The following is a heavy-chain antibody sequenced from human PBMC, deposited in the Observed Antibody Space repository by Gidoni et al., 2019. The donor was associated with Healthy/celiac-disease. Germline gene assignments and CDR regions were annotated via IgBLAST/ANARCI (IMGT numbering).Heavy chain of an antibody. CDR1: GFTFSSYW. CDR2: INSDGSST. CDR3: ARVGRSGSYYKAFDI. V-gene: IGHV3-74*01. Sequence: EVQLVESGGGLVQPGGSLRLSCAASGFTFSSYWMHWVRQAPGKGLVWVSRINSDGSSTSYADSVKGRFTISRDNAKNTLYLQMNSLRAEDTAVYYCARVGRSGSYYKAFDIWGQGTMVTVSS. J-gene: IGHJ3*02. D-gene: IGHD1-26*01.